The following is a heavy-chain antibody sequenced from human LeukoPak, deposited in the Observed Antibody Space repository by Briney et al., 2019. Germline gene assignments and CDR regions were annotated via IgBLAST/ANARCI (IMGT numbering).Heavy chain of an antibody. CDR1: GFTFSNYA. J-gene: IGHJ4*02. CDR2: ISGSGGST. V-gene: IGHV3-23*01. D-gene: IGHD5-18*01. CDR3: AKRGSGYSYEEYFDY. Sequence: GGSLRLSCAASGFTFSNYAMSWVRQAPGKGLEWVSSISGSGGSTYYADSVKGRFTISRDNSKNTLYLQMNGLRAEDTAVYYCAKRGSGYSYEEYFDYWGQGTLVTVSS.